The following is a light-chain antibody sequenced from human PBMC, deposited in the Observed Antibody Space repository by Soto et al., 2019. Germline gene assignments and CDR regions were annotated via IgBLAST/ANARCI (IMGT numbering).Light chain of an antibody. CDR3: QQYCGSLWT. J-gene: IGKJ1*01. Sequence: ELVLTQSPGTLSLSPGEIATLSCRASQSANSNYLAWYQQKPGQAPRLLIYGGSSRATGIPDRFSGSGSGTDFTLTISRLQPEDFAMYYCQQYCGSLWTFGQGTKVDIK. CDR2: GGS. CDR1: QSANSNY. V-gene: IGKV3-20*01.